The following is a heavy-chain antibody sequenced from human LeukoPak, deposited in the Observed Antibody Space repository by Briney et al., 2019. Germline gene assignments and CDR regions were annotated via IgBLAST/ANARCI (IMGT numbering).Heavy chain of an antibody. CDR3: ASSGATGDY. V-gene: IGHV4-30-2*01. Sequence: SQTLSLTCAVSGGSISSGGYSWSWIRQPPGKGLEWIGYIYHSGSTYYNPSLKSRVTISVDRSKNQFSLKLSSVTAADTAVYYGASSGATGDYWGQGTLVTVSS. CDR1: GGSISSGGYS. J-gene: IGHJ4*02. CDR2: IYHSGST. D-gene: IGHD1-26*01.